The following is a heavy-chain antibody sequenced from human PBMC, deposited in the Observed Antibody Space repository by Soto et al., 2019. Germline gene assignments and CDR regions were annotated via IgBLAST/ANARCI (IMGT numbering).Heavy chain of an antibody. CDR1: GFTFSSYA. V-gene: IGHV3-30-3*01. CDR3: ARDGPYSYGTFDY. J-gene: IGHJ4*02. D-gene: IGHD5-18*01. CDR2: ISYDGSNK. Sequence: QVQLVESGGGVVQPGRSLRLSCAASGFTFSSYAMHWVRQAPSKGLEWVAVISYDGSNKYYADSVKGRFTISRDNSKNTLYLQMNSLRAEDTAVYYCARDGPYSYGTFDYWGQGTLVTVSS.